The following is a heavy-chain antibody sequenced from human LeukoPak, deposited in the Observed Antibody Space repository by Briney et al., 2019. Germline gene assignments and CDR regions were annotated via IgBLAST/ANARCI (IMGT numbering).Heavy chain of an antibody. CDR3: ARSHFYCGGDCYDY. CDR2: IYYSGST. V-gene: IGHV4-30-4*01. D-gene: IGHD2-21*01. Sequence: SETLSLTCTVSGGSISSGDYYWSWIRQPPGKGLEWIGYIYYSGSTYYNPSLKSRVTISVDTSKNQFSLKLSSVTAADTAVYYCARSHFYCGGDCYDYWGQGTLVTVSS. J-gene: IGHJ4*02. CDR1: GGSISSGDYY.